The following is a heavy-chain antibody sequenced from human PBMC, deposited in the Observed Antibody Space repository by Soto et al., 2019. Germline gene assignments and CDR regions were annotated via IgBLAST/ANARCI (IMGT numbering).Heavy chain of an antibody. J-gene: IGHJ5*02. V-gene: IGHV3-74*01. Sequence: LRLSCAASGFTFSVYWMHWVRQAPGKGLVWVSGINTDGSVTNYAESVKGRFTVSRDNAKNTLYLQMYFLRAEDTAVYYCTRGGRHSASSLFDPWGQGTLVTVSS. CDR3: TRGGRHSASSLFDP. D-gene: IGHD1-26*01. CDR2: INTDGSVT. CDR1: GFTFSVYW.